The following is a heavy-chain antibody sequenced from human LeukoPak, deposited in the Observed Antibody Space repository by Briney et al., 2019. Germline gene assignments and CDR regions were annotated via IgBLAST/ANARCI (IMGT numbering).Heavy chain of an antibody. J-gene: IGHJ4*02. CDR1: GYTFTSYA. Sequence: GASVKVSCKASGYTFTSYAMHWVRQAPGQRLEWMGWINAGNGNTKYSQKFQGRVTITRDTSASTAYMELRSLRSEDTAVYYCARDRRDCSGGSCYYLLSYWGQGTLVTVSS. V-gene: IGHV1-3*01. CDR3: ARDRRDCSGGSCYYLLSY. CDR2: INAGNGNT. D-gene: IGHD2-15*01.